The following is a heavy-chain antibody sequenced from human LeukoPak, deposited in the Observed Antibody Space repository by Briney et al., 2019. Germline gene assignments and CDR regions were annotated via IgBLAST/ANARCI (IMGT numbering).Heavy chain of an antibody. CDR3: ARSIAAAGSYQVPLETDY. CDR2: ISYDGSNK. D-gene: IGHD6-13*01. Sequence: PGGSLRLSCAASGFTFSSYGMHWVRQAPGKGLEWVAVISYDGSNKYYADSVKGRFTISRDNSKNTLYLQMNSLRAEDTAVYYCARSIAAAGSYQVPLETDYWGQGTLVTVSS. V-gene: IGHV3-30*03. CDR1: GFTFSSYG. J-gene: IGHJ4*02.